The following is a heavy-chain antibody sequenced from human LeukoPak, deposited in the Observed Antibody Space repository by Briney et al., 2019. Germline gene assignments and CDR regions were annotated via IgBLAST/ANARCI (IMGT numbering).Heavy chain of an antibody. J-gene: IGHJ4*02. V-gene: IGHV1-18*01. D-gene: IGHD2-2*01. Sequence: ASVKVSCKASGYTFTSYGISWVRQAPGQGLEWMGWISGYNGDTIYAQNLQGRVTMTADTSTSTAHMELRSLISDDTAIYYCARGSTSPWGNDYWGQGTLVTVSS. CDR1: GYTFTSYG. CDR3: ARGSTSPWGNDY. CDR2: ISGYNGDT.